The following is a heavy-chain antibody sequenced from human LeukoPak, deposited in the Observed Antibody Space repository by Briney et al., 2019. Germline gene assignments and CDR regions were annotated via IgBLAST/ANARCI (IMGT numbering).Heavy chain of an antibody. V-gene: IGHV4-59*01. Sequence: SETLSLTCTVSGGSISSYYWSWIRQPPGKGLEWIGYIYYSGSTNYNPSLKSRVTISVDTSKNQFSLKLSSVTAADTAVYYCARDRVVRGVIGSVYYYGMDVWGQGTTVTVSS. J-gene: IGHJ6*02. CDR1: GGSISSYY. CDR3: ARDRVVRGVIGSVYYYGMDV. CDR2: IYYSGST. D-gene: IGHD3-10*01.